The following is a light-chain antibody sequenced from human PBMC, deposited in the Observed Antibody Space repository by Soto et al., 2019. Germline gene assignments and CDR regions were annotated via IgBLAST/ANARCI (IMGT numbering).Light chain of an antibody. Sequence: EIVMTQSPATLSVSPGERATLSCRASQSVSSNLAWYQQKPGRAPRLLIYGASTRATGIPARFSGSESGTEFTLNISSLQSEDFAVYYCQQYNNWPPHTFGQGTKLEIK. CDR1: QSVSSN. CDR3: QQYNNWPPHT. CDR2: GAS. V-gene: IGKV3-15*01. J-gene: IGKJ2*01.